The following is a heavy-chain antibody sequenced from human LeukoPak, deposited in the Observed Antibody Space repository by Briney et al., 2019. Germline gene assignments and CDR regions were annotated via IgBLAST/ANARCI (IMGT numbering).Heavy chain of an antibody. V-gene: IGHV4-59*12. J-gene: IGHJ3*02. Sequence: KPSETLSLTCSVSDGCTTGYYWSWIRQPPGKGLEWIAYVYYTGRTLYNPSLESRVTISVDTSKTQFSLTVTSVTAADTAVYYCARDEGYYGEGSPHAFDIWGQGTMVTVSS. D-gene: IGHD4-17*01. CDR2: VYYTGRT. CDR1: DGCTTGYY. CDR3: ARDEGYYGEGSPHAFDI.